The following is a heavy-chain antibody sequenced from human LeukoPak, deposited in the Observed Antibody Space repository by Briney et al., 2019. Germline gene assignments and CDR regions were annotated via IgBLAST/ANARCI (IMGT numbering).Heavy chain of an antibody. CDR1: GFTFNGYG. CDR3: ARSRGGSSSGVGDQFDF. V-gene: IGHV3-33*01. Sequence: QPGRSLRLSCAASGFTFNGYGFHWVRQAPGKGLEWVAVIWYDGSKEYYADSVKGRFTISRDNSKNTLYLQMNSLKAEDTAVYHCARSRGGSSSGVGDQFDFWGQGTLVTVSS. D-gene: IGHD6-6*01. CDR2: IWYDGSKE. J-gene: IGHJ4*02.